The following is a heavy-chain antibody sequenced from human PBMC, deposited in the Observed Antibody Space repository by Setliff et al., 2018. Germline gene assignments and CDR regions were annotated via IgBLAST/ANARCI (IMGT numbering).Heavy chain of an antibody. J-gene: IGHJ4*02. Sequence: GGSLRLSCAASGFTFSTYGLDWVRQAPGKGLEWISYLNNDGTTIYYADSVKGRFTISRDNSKNTLYLQMNSLRADDTAVYYCARGDIVLMVYALDYWGQGTLVTVSS. CDR2: LNNDGTTI. D-gene: IGHD2-8*01. CDR3: ARGDIVLMVYALDY. V-gene: IGHV3-48*01. CDR1: GFTFSTYG.